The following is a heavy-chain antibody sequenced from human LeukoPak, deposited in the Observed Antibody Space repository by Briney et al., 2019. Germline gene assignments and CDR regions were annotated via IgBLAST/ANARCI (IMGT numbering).Heavy chain of an antibody. CDR3: ATSVGAEYFQH. Sequence: GESLKISCKGSGYNFTTYWIGWVRQMPGKGLESMGIIYPGDSDTRYSPSFQGQVTISVDKPITTAYLQWRSLKASDTAMFYCATSVGAEYFQHWGQGTLVTVSS. V-gene: IGHV5-51*04. CDR1: GYNFTTYW. CDR2: IYPGDSDT. J-gene: IGHJ1*01.